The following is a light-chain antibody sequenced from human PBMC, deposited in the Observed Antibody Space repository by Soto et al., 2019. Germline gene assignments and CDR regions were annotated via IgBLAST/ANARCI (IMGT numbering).Light chain of an antibody. CDR2: EVT. V-gene: IGLV2-14*01. CDR1: SSDVGGYNY. Sequence: QSALTQPVSVSGSPGQSITISCTGTSSDVGGYNYVSWYQQHPGKAPKVMIYEVTNRPSGVSNRFSGSKSGNTASLTISGLQAEDEADYYCSSYTSSTTRVFGGGTKLTVL. J-gene: IGLJ3*02. CDR3: SSYTSSTTRV.